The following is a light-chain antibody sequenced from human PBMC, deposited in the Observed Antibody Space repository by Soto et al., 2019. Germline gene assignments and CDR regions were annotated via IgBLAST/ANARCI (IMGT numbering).Light chain of an antibody. CDR1: NSDLGDYDY. J-gene: IGLJ1*01. Sequence: SVLTQPASVSGSPGQSIAISCTGANSDLGDYDYVSWYQQRPGEAPKLMIYDVSNRPSGVSDRFSGSKSGNTASLTISGLQAEDEADYYCSSYTSSNASYVFGAGTKVTVL. CDR2: DVS. V-gene: IGLV2-14*01. CDR3: SSYTSSNASYV.